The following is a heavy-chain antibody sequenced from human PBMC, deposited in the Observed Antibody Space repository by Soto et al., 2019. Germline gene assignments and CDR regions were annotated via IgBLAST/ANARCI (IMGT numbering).Heavy chain of an antibody. D-gene: IGHD3-22*01. V-gene: IGHV3-13*04. CDR1: GFTFSSYD. Sequence: EVQLVESGGGLVQPGGSLRLSCAASGFTFSSYDMQWVRQATGKGLEWVSDIGTAGDTYYPGSVKGRFTISRENAKNSLYLQMNSLRAGDTAVYYCARSPPGGYHYYYGMDVWGQGTTVTVSS. CDR2: IGTAGDT. CDR3: ARSPPGGYHYYYGMDV. J-gene: IGHJ6*02.